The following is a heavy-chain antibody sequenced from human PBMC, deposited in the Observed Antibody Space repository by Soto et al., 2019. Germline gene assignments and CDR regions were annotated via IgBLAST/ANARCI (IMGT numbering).Heavy chain of an antibody. J-gene: IGHJ5*02. CDR3: ASGLGYKA. Sequence: QVQLQESGPGLVKPSQTLSLTCTVSGDSVSSSSYYWSWIRQHPGKGLEWIGYIHHSGTTYYNPSLKSRITLSVDTSKNQFSLRLSSVTAADMAVYYCASGLGYKAWGQGTPVTVSS. CDR2: IHHSGTT. CDR1: GDSVSSSSYY. V-gene: IGHV4-31*03. D-gene: IGHD5-12*01.